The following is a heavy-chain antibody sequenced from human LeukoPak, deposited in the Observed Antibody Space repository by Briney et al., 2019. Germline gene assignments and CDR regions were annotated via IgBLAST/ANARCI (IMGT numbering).Heavy chain of an antibody. V-gene: IGHV4-30-2*01. CDR1: GGSISSGDYS. J-gene: IGHJ4*02. CDR3: ARARESMATAGSYFDY. CDR2: IYHTGNT. Sequence: PSETLSLTCAVSGGSISSGDYSWSWIRQPPGNGLEWIGYIYHTGNTNYNPSLKSRVTISVARSKNQFSLRLSSVTAADTAVYYCARARESMATAGSYFDYWGQVTLVTVSS. D-gene: IGHD6-13*01.